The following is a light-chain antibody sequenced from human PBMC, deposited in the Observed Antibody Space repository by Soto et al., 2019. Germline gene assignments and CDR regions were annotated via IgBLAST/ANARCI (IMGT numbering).Light chain of an antibody. CDR3: SSYTSSSTS. V-gene: IGLV2-14*01. Sequence: QSALTQPASASGSPGQSITISCTGTSSDVDGYNYVSWYQQHPGKAPKLMIYDVSKRPSGVSNRCSGSKSGNTTSLTISGVQAEDEADYYCSSYTSSSTSFGGGTKLTVL. CDR2: DVS. J-gene: IGLJ2*01. CDR1: SSDVDGYNY.